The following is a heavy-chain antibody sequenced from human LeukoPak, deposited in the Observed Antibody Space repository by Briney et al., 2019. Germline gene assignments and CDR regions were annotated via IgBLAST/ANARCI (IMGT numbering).Heavy chain of an antibody. CDR2: INPSGGST. V-gene: IGHV1-46*01. Sequence: ASVKVSCKASGYTFTSYYMHWVRQAPGQGLEWMGIINPSGGSTSYAQKFQGRVTMTRDTSTRTVYMEVSSLRSEDTAVYYCARDGGYGGYDDYWGQGNLVTVSS. D-gene: IGHD5-12*01. CDR3: ARDGGYGGYDDY. CDR1: GYTFTSYY. J-gene: IGHJ4*02.